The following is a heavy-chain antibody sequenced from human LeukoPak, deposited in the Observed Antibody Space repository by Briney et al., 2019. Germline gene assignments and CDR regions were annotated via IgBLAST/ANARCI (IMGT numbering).Heavy chain of an antibody. D-gene: IGHD1-26*01. CDR2: ISGSGGST. J-gene: IGHJ4*02. V-gene: IGHV3-23*01. CDR3: AKSYGGSYSFDY. CDR1: GFTFSSYA. Sequence: PGGSLRLSCAATGFTFSSYAMSWVRQAPGKGLEWVSAISGSGGSTYYADSVKGRFTISRDNSKNTLYLQMNSLRAEDTAVYYCAKSYGGSYSFDYWGQGTLVNVSS.